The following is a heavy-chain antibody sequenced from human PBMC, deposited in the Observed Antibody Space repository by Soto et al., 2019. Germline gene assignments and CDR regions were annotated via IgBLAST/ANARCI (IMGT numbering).Heavy chain of an antibody. V-gene: IGHV1-46*01. D-gene: IGHD3-3*01. CDR1: GYTFTSYY. CDR2: INPSGGST. J-gene: IGHJ3*02. CDR3: ARDDLPNYDFWSGYSLRAFDI. Sequence: ASVKVSCKASGYTFTSYYMHWVRQAPGQGLEWMGIINPSGGSTSYAQKFQGRVTMTRDTSTSTVYMELSSLRSEDTAVYYCARDDLPNYDFWSGYSLRAFDIWGQGTMVTVSS.